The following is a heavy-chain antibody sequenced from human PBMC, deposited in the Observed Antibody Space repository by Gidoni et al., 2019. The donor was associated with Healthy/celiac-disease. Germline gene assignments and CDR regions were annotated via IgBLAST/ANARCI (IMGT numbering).Heavy chain of an antibody. CDR1: GGSFSGYY. J-gene: IGHJ4*02. V-gene: IGHV4-34*01. Sequence: QVQLQQWGAGLLKPSETLSLTCAVYGGSFSGYYWSWIRQPPGKGLEWIGEINHSGSTNYNPSLKSRVTISVDTFKNQFSLKLSSVTAADTAVYYCARAGRGFYYDSSGYYGYWGQGTLVTVSS. D-gene: IGHD3-22*01. CDR3: ARAGRGFYYDSSGYYGY. CDR2: INHSGST.